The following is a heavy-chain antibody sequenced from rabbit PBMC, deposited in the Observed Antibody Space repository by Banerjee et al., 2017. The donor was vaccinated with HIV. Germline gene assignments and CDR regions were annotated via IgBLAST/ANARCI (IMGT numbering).Heavy chain of an antibody. CDR2: INTSSGNT. J-gene: IGHJ6*01. CDR3: ARDGLYYGMDL. V-gene: IGHV1S40*01. CDR1: GFSFSSSYY. Sequence: QSLEESGGDLVKPGASLTLTCTASGFSFSSSYYMCWVRQAPGKGLEWIACINTSSGNTVYASWAKGRFTISKTSSTTVTLQMTSLTAADTATYFCARDGLYYGMDLWGPGTLVTVS.